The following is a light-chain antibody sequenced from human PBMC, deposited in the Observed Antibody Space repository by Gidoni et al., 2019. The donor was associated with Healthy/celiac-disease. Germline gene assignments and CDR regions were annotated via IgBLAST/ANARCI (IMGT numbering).Light chain of an antibody. Sequence: DIVMTQSPDSLPVSLGERDTINCKSSQSVLYSSNNKNYLAGYQQKPGQPAKLLIYWASTRESGVPDRFRGSGSGTDFTLTISSLQAEDVAVYYCQQYYSSPLTFGGGTKVEIK. CDR3: QQYYSSPLT. CDR1: QSVLYSSNNKNY. J-gene: IGKJ4*01. V-gene: IGKV4-1*01. CDR2: WAS.